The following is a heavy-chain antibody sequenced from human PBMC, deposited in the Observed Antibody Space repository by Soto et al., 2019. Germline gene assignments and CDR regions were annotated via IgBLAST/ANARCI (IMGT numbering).Heavy chain of an antibody. J-gene: IGHJ6*02. CDR3: ARGDDYGGNYYYYYGMDV. CDR2: ISAYNGNT. D-gene: IGHD4-17*01. CDR1: GYTFTSYS. Sequence: ASVKVSCKASGYTFTSYSISWVRQAPGQGLEWMGWISAYNGNTNYAQKLQGRVTMTTDTSTSTAYMELRSLRSDDTAVYYCARGDDYGGNYYYYYGMDVWGQGTTVTVSS. V-gene: IGHV1-18*04.